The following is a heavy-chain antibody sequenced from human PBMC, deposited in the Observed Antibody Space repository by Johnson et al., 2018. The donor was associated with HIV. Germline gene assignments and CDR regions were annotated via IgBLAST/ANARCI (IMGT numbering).Heavy chain of an antibody. D-gene: IGHD1-26*01. J-gene: IGHJ3*02. Sequence: VQLVESGGGVVRPGGSLRLSCAASGFTFDDYGMSWVRQVPGKGLEWVSGINWNGGSTGYADSVKGRFTISRDNSKNTLYLQMNSLRAEDTAVYYCAKDSRRWGAFSDAFDIWGLGAMVTVSS. CDR3: AKDSRRWGAFSDAFDI. CDR1: GFTFDDYG. CDR2: INWNGGST. V-gene: IGHV3-20*04.